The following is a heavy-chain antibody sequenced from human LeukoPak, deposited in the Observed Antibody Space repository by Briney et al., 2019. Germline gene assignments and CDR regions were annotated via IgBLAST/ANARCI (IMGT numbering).Heavy chain of an antibody. D-gene: IGHD3-22*01. J-gene: IGHJ4*02. Sequence: PGGSLRLSCAASGFTFSSYAMSWVRQAPGKGLEWVSAISGSGGSTYYADSVKGRFTISRDNSKNTLYLQMNSLRAEDTAVYYCAKVPNLYYYDSSGYYYHDGYWGQGTLVTVSS. V-gene: IGHV3-23*01. CDR2: ISGSGGST. CDR1: GFTFSSYA. CDR3: AKVPNLYYYDSSGYYYHDGY.